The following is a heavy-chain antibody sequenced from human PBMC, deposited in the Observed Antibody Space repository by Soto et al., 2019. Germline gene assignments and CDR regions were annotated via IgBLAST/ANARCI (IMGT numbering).Heavy chain of an antibody. CDR1: GYVITIYS. CDR2: INAGNGNT. CDR3: AREYYDILTGYKGMDV. Sequence: ASVKVSWKASGYVITIYSMHWVRQAPRQRLEWMGWINAGNGNTKYSQKFQGRVTITRDTSASTAYMELSSLRSEDTAVYYCAREYYDILTGYKGMDVWGQGTTVTVSS. V-gene: IGHV1-3*01. D-gene: IGHD3-9*01. J-gene: IGHJ6*02.